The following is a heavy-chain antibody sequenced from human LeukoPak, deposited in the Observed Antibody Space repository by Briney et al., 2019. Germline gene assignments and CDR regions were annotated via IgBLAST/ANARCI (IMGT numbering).Heavy chain of an antibody. CDR3: ARGGWLQVGYYFDY. CDR2: ISCDGSNK. D-gene: IGHD5-24*01. Sequence: GGSLRLSCAASGFTFSSYAMHWVRQAPGKGLEWVAVISCDGSNKYYADSVKGRFTISRDNSKNTLYLQMNSLRAEDTAVYYCARGGWLQVGYYFDYWGQGTLVTVSS. CDR1: GFTFSSYA. J-gene: IGHJ4*02. V-gene: IGHV3-30-3*01.